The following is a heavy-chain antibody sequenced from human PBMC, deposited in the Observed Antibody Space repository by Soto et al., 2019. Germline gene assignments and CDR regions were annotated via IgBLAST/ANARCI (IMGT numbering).Heavy chain of an antibody. CDR2: INTANGNT. D-gene: IGHD1-26*01. J-gene: IGHJ4*02. CDR1: GYIFTNYA. Sequence: QVQLVQSGAEVKKPGASVKVSCKASGYIFTNYAMHWVRQAPGQRLEWMGWINTANGNTKYSQKFHGRVTIARDTSASTAYMELSSLRSEHTGVYYCARTHSGTYVYWGQGTLVTVSS. CDR3: ARTHSGTYVY. V-gene: IGHV1-3*04.